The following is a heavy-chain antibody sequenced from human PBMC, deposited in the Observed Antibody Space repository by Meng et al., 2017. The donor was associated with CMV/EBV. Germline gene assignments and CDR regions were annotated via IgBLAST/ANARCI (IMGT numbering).Heavy chain of an antibody. J-gene: IGHJ3*02. CDR3: ARVGYSGSYYDDAFDI. CDR2: INWNGGST. CDR1: GFTFDDYG. D-gene: IGHD1-26*01. V-gene: IGHV3-20*01. Sequence: GESLKISCAASGFTFDDYGMSWVPQAPGKGLEWVSGINWNGGSTGYADSVKGRFTISRDNAKNSLYLQMNSLRAEDTALYHCARVGYSGSYYDDAFDIWGQGTMVTVSS.